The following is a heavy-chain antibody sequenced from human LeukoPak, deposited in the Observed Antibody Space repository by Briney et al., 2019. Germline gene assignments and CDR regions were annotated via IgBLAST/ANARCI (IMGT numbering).Heavy chain of an antibody. J-gene: IGHJ5*02. V-gene: IGHV3-48*03. CDR3: ARGATMVRGALLNWFDP. CDR2: ISSSGSTI. D-gene: IGHD3-10*01. CDR1: GFTFSSYE. Sequence: GGSLRLSCVASGFTFSSYEMNWVRQAPGKGLEWVSYISSSGSTIYYADSVKGRFTISRDNAKNSLYLQMNSLRAEDTAVYYCARGATMVRGALLNWFDPWGQGTLVTVSS.